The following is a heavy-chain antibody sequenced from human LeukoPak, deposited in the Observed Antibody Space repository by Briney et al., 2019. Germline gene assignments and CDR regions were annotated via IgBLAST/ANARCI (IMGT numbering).Heavy chain of an antibody. V-gene: IGHV4-34*01. CDR3: ARGYGDGYNRTLFDY. D-gene: IGHD5-24*01. Sequence: SETLSLTCAVYGGSFSGYYWSWIRQPPGKGLEWIGEINHSGSTNYNPSLKSRVTISVDTSKNQFSLKLSSVTAADTAVYYCARGYGDGYNRTLFDYWGQGTLVTVSS. J-gene: IGHJ4*02. CDR1: GGSFSGYY. CDR2: INHSGST.